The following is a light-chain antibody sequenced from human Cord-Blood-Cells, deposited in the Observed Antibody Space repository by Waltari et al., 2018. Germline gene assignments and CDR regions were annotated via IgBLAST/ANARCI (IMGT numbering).Light chain of an antibody. Sequence: EIVLTQSPRTLPLSPGERATLSCRASQSVSGSYLAWYQQKPGQAPRLLIYGASSRATGIPDRFSGSGSGTDFTLTISRLEPEDFAVYYCQQYGSSRTFGQGTKVEI. CDR3: QQYGSSRT. V-gene: IGKV3-20*01. CDR1: QSVSGSY. J-gene: IGKJ1*01. CDR2: GAS.